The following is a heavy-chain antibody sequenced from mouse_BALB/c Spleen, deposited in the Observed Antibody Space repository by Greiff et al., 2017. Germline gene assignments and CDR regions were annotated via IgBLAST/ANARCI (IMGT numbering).Heavy chain of an antibody. Sequence: VQLKQSGAELVKPGASVKLSCTASGFNIKDTYMHWVKQRPEQGLEWIGRIDPANGNTKYDPKFQGKATITADTSSNTAYLQLSSLTSEDTAVYYCARPSTMITTFAYGGQGTLVTVSA. D-gene: IGHD2-4*01. J-gene: IGHJ3*01. CDR1: GFNIKDTY. CDR3: ARPSTMITTFAY. V-gene: IGHV14-3*02. CDR2: IDPANGNT.